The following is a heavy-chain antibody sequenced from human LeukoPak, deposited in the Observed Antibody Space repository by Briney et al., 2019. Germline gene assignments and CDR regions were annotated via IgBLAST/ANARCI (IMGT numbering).Heavy chain of an antibody. Sequence: GGSLRLSCAASGFTLSTYSMNWVRQAPGKGLEWVAFINDKGVDKNYADSVKGRFTISRDNSKNTLVLQMNSLRSEDTAVYFCARDNRDWAFDYWGQGTLVTVSS. V-gene: IGHV3-30*02. D-gene: IGHD2-21*02. CDR3: ARDNRDWAFDY. CDR1: GFTLSTYS. CDR2: INDKGVDK. J-gene: IGHJ4*02.